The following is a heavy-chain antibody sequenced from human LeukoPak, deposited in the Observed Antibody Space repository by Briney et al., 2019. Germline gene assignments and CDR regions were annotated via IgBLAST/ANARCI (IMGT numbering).Heavy chain of an antibody. V-gene: IGHV5-51*01. CDR3: ARMASGVATERLDY. J-gene: IGHJ4*02. Sequence: GESLKISCRVSGYSFSIYWIGWVRQMPGKGLEWMGVINPGNSDTRYSPSFQGQVTISADKSITTAYLQWSSLKASDTAMYYCARMASGVATERLDYWGQGTLVTVSS. CDR1: GYSFSIYW. CDR2: INPGNSDT. D-gene: IGHD5-12*01.